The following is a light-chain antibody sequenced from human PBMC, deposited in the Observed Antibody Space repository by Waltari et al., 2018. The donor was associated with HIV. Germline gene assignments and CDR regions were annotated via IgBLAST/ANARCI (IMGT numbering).Light chain of an antibody. CDR3: AAWDNSLSAPV. V-gene: IGLV1-47*01. CDR1: SSNIGSNY. CDR2: RNN. J-gene: IGLJ3*02. Sequence: QSVLTQPPSASGTPGQRGTISCSGSSSNIGSNYVYWYQQLPGTAPKLLIYRNNQRPSGVPDRFAGSKSGTSASLAISGLRSEDEAEYYCAAWDNSLSAPVFGGGTKLTVL.